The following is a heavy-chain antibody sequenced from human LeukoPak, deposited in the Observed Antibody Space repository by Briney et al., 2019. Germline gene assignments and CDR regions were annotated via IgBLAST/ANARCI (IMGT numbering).Heavy chain of an antibody. CDR1: GGTFSSYA. CDR3: ARPDSSGRHRTLGY. J-gene: IGHJ4*02. V-gene: IGHV1-69*04. Sequence: SVKVSCKASGGTFSSYAISWVRQAPGQGLEWMGRIIPILGIANYAQKFQGRVTITADKSTSTAYMELSSLRSEDTAVYYCARPDSSGRHRTLGYWGQGTLVTVSS. D-gene: IGHD3-22*01. CDR2: IIPILGIA.